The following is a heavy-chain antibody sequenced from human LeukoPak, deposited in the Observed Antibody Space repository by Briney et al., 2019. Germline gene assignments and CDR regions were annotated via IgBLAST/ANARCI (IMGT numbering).Heavy chain of an antibody. CDR1: GFTFSSYG. CDR2: IWYDGSNK. CDR3: ARGRGYSGYEAIDY. D-gene: IGHD5-12*01. J-gene: IGHJ4*02. V-gene: IGHV3-33*01. Sequence: GRSLRLCCAASGFTFSSYGMHWVRQAPGKGLEWVAVIWYDGSNKYYADSVKGRFTISRDNSKNTLYLQMNSLRAEDTAVYYCARGRGYSGYEAIDYWGQGTLVTVSS.